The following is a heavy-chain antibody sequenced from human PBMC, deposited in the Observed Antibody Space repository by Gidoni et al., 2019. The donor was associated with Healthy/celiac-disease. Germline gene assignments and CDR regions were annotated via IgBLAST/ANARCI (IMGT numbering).Heavy chain of an antibody. D-gene: IGHD3-22*01. V-gene: IGHV4-59*01. CDR3: ARDEGVNYYDGGLYYFDL. CDR2: IYYSGST. J-gene: IGHJ2*01. Sequence: QVQLQESGPGLVTPSETLSLTCTVSGGSISSYYWGWIRQPPGKGLEWIGYIYYSGSTNYNPSLKSRVTISVDTSKNQFSLKLSSVTAADTAVYYCARDEGVNYYDGGLYYFDLWGRGTLVTVSS. CDR1: GGSISSYY.